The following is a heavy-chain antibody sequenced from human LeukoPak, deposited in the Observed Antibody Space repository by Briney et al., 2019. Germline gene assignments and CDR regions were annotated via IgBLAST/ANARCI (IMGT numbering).Heavy chain of an antibody. CDR3: ARGGTSTGWSDY. J-gene: IGHJ4*02. D-gene: IGHD6-19*01. CDR1: GFTFSRYA. Sequence: GGSLRLSCAASGFTFSRYAMNWVRQAPGKGLEWVSSISGGSSSIYYADSVKGRFTISRDNAKNSLYLQMNSLRAEDTAVYYCARGGTSTGWSDYWGQGTLVTVSS. CDR2: ISGGSSSI. V-gene: IGHV3-21*01.